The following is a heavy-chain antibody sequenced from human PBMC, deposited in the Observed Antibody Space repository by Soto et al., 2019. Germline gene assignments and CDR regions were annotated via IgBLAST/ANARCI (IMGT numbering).Heavy chain of an antibody. V-gene: IGHV3-11*06. CDR2: IDGSSDYT. CDR1: GFLFTDYY. D-gene: IGHD2-8*01. CDR3: ARDLRFSSTNYFDF. J-gene: IGHJ4*02. Sequence: VGSLRLSCTASGFLFTDYYMSWIRQPPGKGLEWLAYIDGSSDYTNSADSVKGRFTISRDNAKNSVFLQMNNLRADDTAVYYCARDLRFSSTNYFDFWGRGTLVTVSS.